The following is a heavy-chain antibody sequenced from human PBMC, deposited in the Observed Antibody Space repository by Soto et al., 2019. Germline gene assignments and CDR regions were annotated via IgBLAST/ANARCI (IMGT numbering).Heavy chain of an antibody. CDR1: GGSSSSSSYY. V-gene: IGHV4-39*01. CDR2: IYYSGST. J-gene: IGHJ6*02. D-gene: IGHD1-1*01. Sequence: SETLSLTCTVYGGSSSSSSYYWGGIRQPPGKGLEWIGSIYYSGSTYYNPSLKSRVTISVDTSKNQFSLKLSSVTAADTAVYYCARHTYNWNVNYGMDVWGQGTTVT. CDR3: ARHTYNWNVNYGMDV.